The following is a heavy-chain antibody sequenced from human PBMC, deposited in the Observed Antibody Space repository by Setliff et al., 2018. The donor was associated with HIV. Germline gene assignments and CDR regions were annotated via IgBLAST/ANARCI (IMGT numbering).Heavy chain of an antibody. V-gene: IGHV1-69*06. CDR1: GYTFTSYG. D-gene: IGHD3-10*01. Sequence: SVKVSCKASGYTFTSYGISWVRQAPGQGLEWVGGIIPMFGSANYAQKFQGRVNITADTFTRTAYMELSGLRSEDTALYYCARGLSGAGDEYWGQGTLVTVSS. J-gene: IGHJ4*02. CDR2: IIPMFGSA. CDR3: ARGLSGAGDEY.